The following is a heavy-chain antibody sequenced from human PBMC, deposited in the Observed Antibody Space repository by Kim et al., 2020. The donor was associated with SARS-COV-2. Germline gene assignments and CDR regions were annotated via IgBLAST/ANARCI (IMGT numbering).Heavy chain of an antibody. J-gene: IGHJ5*02. D-gene: IGHD3-3*01. CDR1: GGSISSYY. V-gene: IGHV4-4*07. Sequence: SETLSLTCTVSGGSISSYYWSWIRQPAGKGLEWIGRIYTSGSTNYNPSLKSRVTMSVDTSKNQFSLKLSSVTAADTAVYYCAREFGVAILGNWFDPWGQGTLVTVSS. CDR3: AREFGVAILGNWFDP. CDR2: IYTSGST.